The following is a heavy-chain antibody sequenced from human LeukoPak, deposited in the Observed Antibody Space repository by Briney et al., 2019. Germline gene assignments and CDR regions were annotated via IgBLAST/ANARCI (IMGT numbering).Heavy chain of an antibody. CDR2: IKQDGSEK. CDR3: ASLTGSGRYGEYFDY. V-gene: IGHV3-7*01. J-gene: IGHJ4*02. CDR1: GFTFSSYW. D-gene: IGHD6-19*01. Sequence: PGGALRLSCAASGFTFSSYWMSWVRQAPGKGLEGVANIKQDGSEKYYVDSVKGRFTISRDNAKNSLYLQMNSLRAEDTAVYYCASLTGSGRYGEYFDYWGQGTLVTVSS.